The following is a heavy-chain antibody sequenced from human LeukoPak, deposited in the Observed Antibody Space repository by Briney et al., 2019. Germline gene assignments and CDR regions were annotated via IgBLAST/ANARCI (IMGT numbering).Heavy chain of an antibody. D-gene: IGHD6-19*01. J-gene: IGHJ6*03. V-gene: IGHV3-23*01. CDR2: INGGGNTT. Sequence: PGGSLRLSCAASGFAFTTFAMGWVRQSPGKGLEWLSTINGGGNTTFYADSVKGRFTISRDKSKNTLYLHMDSLRPDDTAIYYCTKELHVAVAVADYYYFYMDVWGRGTAVTVSS. CDR3: TKELHVAVAVADYYYFYMDV. CDR1: GFAFTTFA.